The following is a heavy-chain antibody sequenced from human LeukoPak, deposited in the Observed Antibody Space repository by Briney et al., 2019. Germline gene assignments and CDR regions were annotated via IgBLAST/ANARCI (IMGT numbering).Heavy chain of an antibody. J-gene: IGHJ6*02. CDR2: ISAYNGNT. V-gene: IGHV1-18*01. D-gene: IGHD6-25*01. Sequence: ASVKASCKASGYTFTSYGISWVRQAPGQGLEWMGWISAYNGNTNYAQKLQGRVTMTTDTSTSTAYMELRSLRSDDTAVYYCARDPSYSSALYYYYGMDVWGQGTTVTVSS. CDR3: ARDPSYSSALYYYYGMDV. CDR1: GYTFTSYG.